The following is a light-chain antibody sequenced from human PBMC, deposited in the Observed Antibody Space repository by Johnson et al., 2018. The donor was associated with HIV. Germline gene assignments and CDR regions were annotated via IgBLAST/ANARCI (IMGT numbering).Light chain of an antibody. CDR3: AAWDDSLNGYV. CDR1: SSNIGNNY. CDR2: RNN. J-gene: IGLJ1*01. Sequence: QSVLTQPPSVSAAPGQKVTISCSGSSSNIGNNYVSWYQQLPGTAPKLLIYRNNHRPSGVPYRFSGSKSGTSASLAISGLQAEDEAHYYCAAWDDSLNGYVFGTGTKVTVL. V-gene: IGLV1-47*01.